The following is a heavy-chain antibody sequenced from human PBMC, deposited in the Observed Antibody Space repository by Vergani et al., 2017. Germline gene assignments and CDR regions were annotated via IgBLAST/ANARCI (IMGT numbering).Heavy chain of an antibody. Sequence: EVQLLQSGGGVIQPGGSVRLSCAVSGFTFSACPMTWVRQAPGKGLEWVSAISARYHSTYYADSVKGRFTISRDNSKNMLYLQMNSLRAEDTAVYYCARLSYDTTPYLQGGYDCWGQGTLVSVSS. V-gene: IGHV3-23*01. CDR3: ARLSYDTTPYLQGGYDC. CDR1: GFTFSACP. D-gene: IGHD3-22*01. J-gene: IGHJ4*02. CDR2: ISARYHST.